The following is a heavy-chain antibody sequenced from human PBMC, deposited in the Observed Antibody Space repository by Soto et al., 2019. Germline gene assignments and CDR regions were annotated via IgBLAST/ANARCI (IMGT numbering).Heavy chain of an antibody. J-gene: IGHJ6*02. CDR2: IWYDGSNK. CDR1: GFTFSSYG. CDR3: ARPYSSSRVHYYYGMDV. Sequence: QVQLVESGGGVVQPGRSLRLSCAASGFTFSSYGMHWVRQAPGKGLEWVAVIWYDGSNKYYADSVKGRFTISGDNSKNTLYLQMNSLRAEDTAVYYCARPYSSSRVHYYYGMDVWGQGTTVTVSS. D-gene: IGHD6-13*01. V-gene: IGHV3-33*01.